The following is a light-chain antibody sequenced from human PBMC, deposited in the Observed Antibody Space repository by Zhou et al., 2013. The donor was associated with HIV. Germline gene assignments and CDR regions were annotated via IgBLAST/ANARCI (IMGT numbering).Light chain of an antibody. CDR2: SAS. CDR3: QKYDNAPRT. V-gene: IGKV1-27*01. J-gene: IGKJ1*01. CDR1: QGIRNS. Sequence: DIQMTQSPSSLSASVGDRATITCRASQGIRNSLAWYQQKPGQVPKLLIYSASTLQSGVPSRFSGSGSGTDFTLTINSLQPEDVATYFCQKYDNAPRTFGQGTKVEIK.